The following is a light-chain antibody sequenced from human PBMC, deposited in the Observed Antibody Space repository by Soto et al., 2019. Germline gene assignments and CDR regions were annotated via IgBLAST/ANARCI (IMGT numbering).Light chain of an antibody. CDR2: GNI. CDR1: SSNIGAGYD. Sequence: QSVLTQPPSVSGAPGQRVPISCTGSSSNIGAGYDVQWYQQLPGTAPKHLRYGNINRPSGVPDLFSGSKSGTSASLTIPVLQAEVEADYYCQSFASGLGAPLFVTGTKVTVL. V-gene: IGLV1-40*01. J-gene: IGLJ1*01. CDR3: QSFASGLGAPL.